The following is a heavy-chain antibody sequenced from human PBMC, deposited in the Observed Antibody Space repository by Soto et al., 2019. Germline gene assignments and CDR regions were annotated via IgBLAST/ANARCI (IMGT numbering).Heavy chain of an antibody. Sequence: PWGSLRLSCAASGFTFSSYAMSWVRQAPGKGLEWVSAISGSGGSTYYADSVKGRFTTSRDNSKHTLYLQMNSLRAEDTAVYYCAKDLRITMVRGVIIATTYDDYWGQGTLVTVSS. D-gene: IGHD3-10*01. CDR3: AKDLRITMVRGVIIATTYDDY. CDR2: ISGSGGST. CDR1: GFTFSSYA. J-gene: IGHJ4*02. V-gene: IGHV3-23*01.